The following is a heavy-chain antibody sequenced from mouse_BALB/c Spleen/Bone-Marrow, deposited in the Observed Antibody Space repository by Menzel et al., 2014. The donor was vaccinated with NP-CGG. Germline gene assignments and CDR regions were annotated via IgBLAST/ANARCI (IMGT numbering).Heavy chain of an antibody. CDR2: IYPGDGDT. V-gene: IGHV1-82*01. CDR3: ARMGRLRRGDY. Sequence: QVQLKQSGPELVKPGASVEISCKASGYAFSSSWMNWVKQRPGQGLEWIGRIYPGDGDTNYNGKFKGKATLTADKSSSTAYMQLSSLTSVDSAVYFCARMGRLRRGDYWGQGTTLTVSS. D-gene: IGHD2-4*01. J-gene: IGHJ2*01. CDR1: GYAFSSSW.